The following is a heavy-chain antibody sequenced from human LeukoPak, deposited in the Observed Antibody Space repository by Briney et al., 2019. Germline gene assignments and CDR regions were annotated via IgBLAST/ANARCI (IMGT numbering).Heavy chain of an antibody. CDR3: ATKQWLAPPPDS. Sequence: PGGSLRLSCAASGCTFSKYWMLWVRQAPGNGLESVARINTDGTVTTYADSVKGRFTVSRDNADNTMLLQMNSVSDEDTAVYYCATKQWLAPPPDSWGQGTPVTVSS. D-gene: IGHD6-19*01. J-gene: IGHJ4*02. CDR2: INTDGTVT. V-gene: IGHV3-74*01. CDR1: GCTFSKYW.